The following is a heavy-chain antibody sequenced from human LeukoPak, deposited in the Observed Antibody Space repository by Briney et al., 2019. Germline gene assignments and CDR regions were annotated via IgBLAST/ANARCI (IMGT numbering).Heavy chain of an antibody. CDR3: ARETTGYDLDH. D-gene: IGHD3-3*01. V-gene: IGHV3-9*01. CDR1: GFTFDDYA. CDR2: ISWNSGSI. J-gene: IGHJ4*02. Sequence: GRSLRLSCAASGFTFDDYAMHWVRQAPGKGLEWVSGISWNSGSIGYADSVKGRFTISRDNAKNSVFLDMKSLRVEDTAVYYCARETTGYDLDHWGQGALVIVSS.